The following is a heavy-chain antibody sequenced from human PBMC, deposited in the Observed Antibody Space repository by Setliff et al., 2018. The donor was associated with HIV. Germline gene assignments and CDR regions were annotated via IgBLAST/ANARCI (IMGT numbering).Heavy chain of an antibody. CDR2: IIPIFKSA. CDR3: ARTSGDAYNYEGAFDV. V-gene: IGHV1-69*05. CDR1: GDTFNNYG. D-gene: IGHD5-12*01. Sequence: SVKVSCKVSGDTFNNYGLNWVRQAPRQGLEWMGGIIPIFKSADYAQKFQGRVTITTDESTSTAYMDLSSLKSEDTAIYYCARTSGDAYNYEGAFDVWGQGTLVTVSS. J-gene: IGHJ3*01.